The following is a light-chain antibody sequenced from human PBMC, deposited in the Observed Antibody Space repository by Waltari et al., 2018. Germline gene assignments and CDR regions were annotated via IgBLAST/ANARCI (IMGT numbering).Light chain of an antibody. CDR1: VLAKKY. V-gene: IGLV3-27*01. CDR3: YSAADNKGV. CDR2: KDS. J-gene: IGLJ3*02. Sequence: SYELTQPSSVSVSPVQTARITCSGDVLAKKYARWFQQKPGQAPVLVIYKDSERPSGIPERFSGSSSGTTVTLTISGAQVEDEADYYCYSAADNKGVFGGGTKLTVL.